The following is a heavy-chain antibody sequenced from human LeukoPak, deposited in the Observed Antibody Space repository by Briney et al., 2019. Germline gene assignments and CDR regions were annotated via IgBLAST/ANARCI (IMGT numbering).Heavy chain of an antibody. V-gene: IGHV1-69*13. CDR1: GGTFNNSY. CDR2: ISPLFGAT. CDR3: AKDADIVVIPAPLDS. D-gene: IGHD2-15*01. J-gene: IGHJ4*02. Sequence: SVKLSCKASGGTFNNSYITWVRQARGQGLEWMGWISPLFGATDYAQQFQGRVTLTADESTGTAYMELSSLRFDDTAIYYCAKDADIVVIPAPLDSWGQGTLVTVSS.